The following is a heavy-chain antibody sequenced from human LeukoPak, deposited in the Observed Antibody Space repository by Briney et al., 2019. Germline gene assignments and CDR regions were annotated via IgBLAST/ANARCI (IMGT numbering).Heavy chain of an antibody. CDR2: ISYDGSNK. CDR3: ARGLLEWLTLPVDY. D-gene: IGHD3-3*01. J-gene: IGHJ4*02. Sequence: GGSLRLACAASGFTFSRYAMHWVGQAPGKGLEWVAVISYDGSNKYYADSVKGRFTISRDNSKNTLYLHMNSLRPEDTAVYYCARGLLEWLTLPVDYWGQGTLVTVSS. V-gene: IGHV3-30*04. CDR1: GFTFSRYA.